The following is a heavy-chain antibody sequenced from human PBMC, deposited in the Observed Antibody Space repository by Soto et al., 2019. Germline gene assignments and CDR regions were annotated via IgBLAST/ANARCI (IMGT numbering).Heavy chain of an antibody. V-gene: IGHV1-46*03. D-gene: IGHD1-26*01. CDR2: INPSGGST. J-gene: IGHJ4*02. CDR1: GYTFTSYY. CDR3: ARVSPVWEPLGY. Sequence: QVQLVQSGAEVKKPGASVKVSCKASGYTFTSYYMHWVRQAPGQGLEWMGIINPSGGSTSYAQKFQGRVTITRDTSTRTVYMEPSSLRSEDTAVYYCARVSPVWEPLGYWGQGTLVTVSS.